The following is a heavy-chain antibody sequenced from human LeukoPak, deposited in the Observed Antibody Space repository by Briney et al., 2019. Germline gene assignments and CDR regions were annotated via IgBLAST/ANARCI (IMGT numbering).Heavy chain of an antibody. D-gene: IGHD5-18*01. Sequence: GGSLRLSCAASEFIFSCYEMNWVRQAPGKGLEWVSYISISGSTIYYADSVKCRFTISRDNAKNTLYLQMNSLRAEDTAVYYCARGVDTAMVFYYYYYMDVWGKGTTVTISS. V-gene: IGHV3-48*03. J-gene: IGHJ6*03. CDR2: ISISGSTI. CDR3: ARGVDTAMVFYYYYYMDV. CDR1: EFIFSCYE.